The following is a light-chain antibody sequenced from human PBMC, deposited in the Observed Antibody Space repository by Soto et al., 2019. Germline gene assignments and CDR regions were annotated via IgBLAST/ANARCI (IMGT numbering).Light chain of an antibody. V-gene: IGKV1-39*01. CDR2: AAS. CDR3: QQSYNTPT. Sequence: DIQMTQSPSSLSASVGDRVTITCRASQSISSYLNWYQQKPGKAPKLLIYAASSLQSGVPSRFSGSGSGTDFTLTSSSLQPEDFATYYCQQSYNTPTFGQGTKLEIK. J-gene: IGKJ1*01. CDR1: QSISSY.